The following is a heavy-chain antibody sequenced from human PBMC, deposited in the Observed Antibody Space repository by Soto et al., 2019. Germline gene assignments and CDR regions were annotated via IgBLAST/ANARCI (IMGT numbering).Heavy chain of an antibody. CDR3: ARDLRVVVAADQYYYYYGMDV. CDR1: GYTFTGYY. Sequence: ASVKVSCKASGYTFTGYYMHWVRQAPGQGLEWMGWINPNSGGTNYAQKFQGRVTMTRDTSISTAYMELSRLRSDDTAVYYCARDLRVVVAADQYYYYYGMDVWG. D-gene: IGHD2-15*01. V-gene: IGHV1-2*02. CDR2: INPNSGGT. J-gene: IGHJ6*02.